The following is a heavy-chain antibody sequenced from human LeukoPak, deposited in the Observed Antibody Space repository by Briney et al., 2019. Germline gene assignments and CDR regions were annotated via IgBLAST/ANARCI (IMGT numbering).Heavy chain of an antibody. CDR3: ATLSDSSSDY. J-gene: IGHJ4*02. CDR1: GSTFTDYY. D-gene: IGHD6-13*01. Sequence: ASVKLSCNASGSTFTDYYMHWVRQSPGQGLEWMGRINPNSGGTNYAQDFQGRVTMTKDTSISTAYMELSRLRSDDTAVYYCATLSDSSSDYWGQGTLVTVSS. CDR2: INPNSGGT. V-gene: IGHV1-2*06.